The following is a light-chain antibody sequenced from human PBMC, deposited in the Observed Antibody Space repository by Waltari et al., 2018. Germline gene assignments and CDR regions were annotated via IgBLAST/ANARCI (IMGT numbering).Light chain of an antibody. CDR2: LGS. CDR1: QSLLYSTGYNY. J-gene: IGKJ3*01. Sequence: DIVMTQSPLSLPVTPGEPPSIPCQSSQSLLYSTGYNYLDWYLQKPGQSPQLLIYLGSYRASGVPDRFSGSGSGTDFTLKISRVEADDVGVYFCMQALDTPLTFGPGTKVDF. V-gene: IGKV2-28*01. CDR3: MQALDTPLT.